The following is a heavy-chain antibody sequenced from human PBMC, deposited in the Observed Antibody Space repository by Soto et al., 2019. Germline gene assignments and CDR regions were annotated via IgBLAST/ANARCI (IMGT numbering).Heavy chain of an antibody. J-gene: IGHJ3*02. CDR2: IYHSGST. CDR1: GGSISSGGYS. CDR3: ARGKSRRGITGTTDAFDI. V-gene: IGHV4-30-2*01. Sequence: SETLSLTCAVSGGSISSGGYSWSWIRQPPGKGLEWIGYIYHSGSTYYNPSLKSRVTISVDRSKNRFSLKLSSVTAADTAVYYCARGKSRRGITGTTDAFDIWGQGTMVTVSS. D-gene: IGHD1-20*01.